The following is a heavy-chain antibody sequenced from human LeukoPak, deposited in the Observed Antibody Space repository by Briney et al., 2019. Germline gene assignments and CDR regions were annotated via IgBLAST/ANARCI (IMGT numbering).Heavy chain of an antibody. D-gene: IGHD6-19*01. Sequence: SETLSLTCTVSGGSISSYYWSWIRQPPGKGLEWIGYIYYSGSTNYNPSLKSRVTISVDTSKNQFSLKLSSVTAAVTAVYYCARDRSGWYSGTRGWFDPWGQGTLVTVSS. V-gene: IGHV4-59*01. CDR1: GGSISSYY. CDR2: IYYSGST. J-gene: IGHJ5*02. CDR3: ARDRSGWYSGTRGWFDP.